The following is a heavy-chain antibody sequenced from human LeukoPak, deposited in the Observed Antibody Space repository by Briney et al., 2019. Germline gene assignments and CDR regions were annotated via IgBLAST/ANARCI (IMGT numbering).Heavy chain of an antibody. Sequence: GGSLRLSCAASGFTFSAYSMNWVRLAPGEGLEWVSSISSDSNYIFYADSVKGRFTISRDNSKNTLYLQMNSLRAEDTAVYYCAKDQYGEAFDIWGPGTMVTVPT. J-gene: IGHJ3*02. CDR2: ISSDSNYI. D-gene: IGHD4-17*01. CDR1: GFTFSAYS. CDR3: AKDQYGEAFDI. V-gene: IGHV3-21*04.